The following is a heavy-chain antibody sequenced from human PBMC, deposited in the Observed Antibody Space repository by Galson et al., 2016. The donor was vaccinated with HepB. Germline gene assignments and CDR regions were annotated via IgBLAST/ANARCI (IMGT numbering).Heavy chain of an antibody. D-gene: IGHD6-13*01. V-gene: IGHV5-10-1*01. CDR3: ASRDSSTWYSSFVI. CDR1: GYSFTRYW. CDR2: IDPSDSNI. J-gene: IGHJ3*02. Sequence: QSGAEVTKPGESLRISCKGSGYSFTRYWIRWVRQMPGKGLEWMGRIDPSDSNINYSPSFQGHVTISTDKSISTAYLQWSSLNAADTAMYYFASRDSSTWYSSFVIWGEGTMVTVSS.